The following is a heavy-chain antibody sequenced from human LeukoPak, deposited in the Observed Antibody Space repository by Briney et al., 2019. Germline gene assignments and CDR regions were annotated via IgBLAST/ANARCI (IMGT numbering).Heavy chain of an antibody. CDR3: AKDSYGDYGYWYFDL. CDR2: ISGSGGST. V-gene: IGHV3-23*01. CDR1: GFTFSSYA. Sequence: PGGSLRLSCAASGFTFSSYAMSWVRQAPGKGLEWVSAISGSGGSTYYAGSVKGRFTISRDNSKNTLYLQMNSLRAEDTAVYYCAKDSYGDYGYWYFDLWGRGTLVTVSS. J-gene: IGHJ2*01. D-gene: IGHD4-17*01.